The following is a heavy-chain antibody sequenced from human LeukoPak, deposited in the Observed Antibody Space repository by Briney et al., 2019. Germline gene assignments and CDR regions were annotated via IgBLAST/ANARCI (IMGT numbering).Heavy chain of an antibody. D-gene: IGHD4-17*01. CDR1: GGTFSSYA. CDR3: AACYGDYAYFDY. J-gene: IGHJ4*02. Sequence: SVKVSCKASGGTFSSYAISWVRQAPGQGLEWMGRIIPILGIANYAQKFQGRVTITADKSTSTAYMELSSLRSEDTAVYYCAACYGDYAYFDYWGQGTLVTVSS. V-gene: IGHV1-69*04. CDR2: IIPILGIA.